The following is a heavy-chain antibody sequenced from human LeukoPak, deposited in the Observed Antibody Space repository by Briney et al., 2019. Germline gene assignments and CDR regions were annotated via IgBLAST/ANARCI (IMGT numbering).Heavy chain of an antibody. J-gene: IGHJ4*02. D-gene: IGHD3-10*01. Sequence: GGSLRLSCAASGFTFSSYSMNWVRQAPGKGLEWVSSISSSSSYIYYADSVKGRFTISRDNAKNSLYLQMNSLRDEDTAVYYCARRGSGSYYNPFDYWGQGTLVTVSS. CDR2: ISSSSSYI. CDR3: ARRGSGSYYNPFDY. V-gene: IGHV3-21*01. CDR1: GFTFSSYS.